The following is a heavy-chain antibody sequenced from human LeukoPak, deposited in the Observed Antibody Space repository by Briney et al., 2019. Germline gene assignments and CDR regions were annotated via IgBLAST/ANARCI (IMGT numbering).Heavy chain of an antibody. J-gene: IGHJ4*02. CDR2: ISWNSGSI. Sequence: GGSLRLSCVASGFIFNDYAIHWVRQAPGKGLEWVSGISWNSGSIGYAESVKGRFTISRDNAKTSLYLQMNSLRAEDTALYFCARRWGSYRYFDYWGQGTLVTVSS. D-gene: IGHD3-16*02. CDR1: GFIFNDYA. V-gene: IGHV3-9*01. CDR3: ARRWGSYRYFDY.